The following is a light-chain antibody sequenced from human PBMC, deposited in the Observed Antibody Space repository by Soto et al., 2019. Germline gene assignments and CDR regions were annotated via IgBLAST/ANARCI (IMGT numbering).Light chain of an antibody. CDR3: SSYTSSRTHLV. CDR1: SADIGGYDY. J-gene: IGLJ2*01. Sequence: QSVLTQPASVSGSPGQSITISCTGTSADIGGYDYVSWYEHHPGKAPKPMIYDVSNRPSGVSNRFSGSKSGNTASLTISGLQAEDEADYYCSSYTSSRTHLVFGGGTKLTVL. V-gene: IGLV2-14*03. CDR2: DVS.